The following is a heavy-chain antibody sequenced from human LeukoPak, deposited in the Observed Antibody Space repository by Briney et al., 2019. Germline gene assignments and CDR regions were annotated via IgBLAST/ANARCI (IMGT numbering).Heavy chain of an antibody. CDR3: SRHWYCGGDCYDEF. V-gene: IGHV4-34*01. Sequence: SETLSLTCAYSGSFSGYYWSWIRQSPGQGLEWIGEINHSGSTNYDPSLKSRVTMSVDTSKNHFSLSLRSVTAADTAVYYCSRHWYCGGDCYDEFWGQGTLVTVSS. CDR1: SGSFSGYY. J-gene: IGHJ4*02. D-gene: IGHD2-21*02. CDR2: INHSGST.